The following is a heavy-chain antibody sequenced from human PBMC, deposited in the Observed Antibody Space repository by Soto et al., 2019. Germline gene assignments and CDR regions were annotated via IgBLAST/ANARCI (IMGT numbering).Heavy chain of an antibody. CDR1: GYTIASNS. J-gene: IGHJ4*02. CDR3: ARCGSSWYFYFAY. Sequence: GTSAKPTWEACGYTIASNSRCWGRQAPRQRRSWMAWINAGHGNSKYSLELQGRVTITRDTSASTAYMELTSLRSEHTAVYYCARCGSSWYFYFAYWRQGTLVTGTS. V-gene: IGHV1-3*01. CDR2: INAGHGNS. D-gene: IGHD6-13*01.